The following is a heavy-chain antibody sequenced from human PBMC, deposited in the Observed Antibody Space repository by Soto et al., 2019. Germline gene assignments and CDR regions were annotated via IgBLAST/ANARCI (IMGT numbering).Heavy chain of an antibody. Sequence: SEILSLTCTVSGGSISSSRYYWGWIRHPPGKGLEWIGSIFYSGSTYYNPSLKSRVTISVDTSKNQFSLKLSSVTAADTAVYYCARHSDTAMVTVHYWGQGTLVTVSS. D-gene: IGHD5-18*01. CDR1: GGSISSSRYY. V-gene: IGHV4-39*01. J-gene: IGHJ4*02. CDR3: ARHSDTAMVTVHY. CDR2: IFYSGST.